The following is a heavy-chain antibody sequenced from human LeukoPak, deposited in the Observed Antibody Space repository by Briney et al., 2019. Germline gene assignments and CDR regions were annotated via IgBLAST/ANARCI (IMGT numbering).Heavy chain of an antibody. CDR1: GGSISSYY. CDR2: IYYSGGT. CDR3: ATSFRSGWGFDS. J-gene: IGHJ4*02. V-gene: IGHV4-59*01. D-gene: IGHD6-19*01. Sequence: SETLSLTCTVSGGSISSYYWSWIRQPPGKGLEWIGYIYYSGGTNYNPSLKSRVTISVDTSKNQFSLKLSSVTAADTAVYYCATSFRSGWGFDSWGQGILVAVSS.